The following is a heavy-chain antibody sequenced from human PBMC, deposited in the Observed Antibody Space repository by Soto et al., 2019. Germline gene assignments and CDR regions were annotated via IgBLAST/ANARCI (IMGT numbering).Heavy chain of an antibody. V-gene: IGHV4-59*01. CDR1: GGSISSYY. D-gene: IGHD3-16*02. J-gene: IGHJ4*02. CDR3: ARDYVWGSYRSGLDY. CDR2: IYYSGST. Sequence: QVQLQESGPGLVKPSETLSLTCTVSGGSISSYYWSWIRQPPGKGLEWIGYIYYSGSTNYNPSLKIRVTITVDTSKNQFSLKLSSVTAADTAVYYCARDYVWGSYRSGLDYWGQGTLVTVSS.